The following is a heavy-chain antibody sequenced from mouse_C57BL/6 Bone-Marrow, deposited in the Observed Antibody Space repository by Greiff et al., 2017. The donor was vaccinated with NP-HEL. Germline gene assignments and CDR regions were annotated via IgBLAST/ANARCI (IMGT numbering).Heavy chain of an antibody. CDR1: GFTFSDYG. CDR2: ISSGSSTI. V-gene: IGHV5-17*01. Sequence: EVQVVESGGGLVKPGGSLKLSCAASGFTFSDYGMHWVRQAPEKGLEWVAYISSGSSTIYYADTVKGRFTISRDNAKNTLFLQMTSLRSEDTAMFYCARTFITTVVAGGQGTTLTVSS. CDR3: ARTFITTVVA. D-gene: IGHD1-1*01. J-gene: IGHJ2*01.